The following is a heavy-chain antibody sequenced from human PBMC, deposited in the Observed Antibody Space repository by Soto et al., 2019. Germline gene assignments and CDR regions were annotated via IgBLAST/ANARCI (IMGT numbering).Heavy chain of an antibody. CDR3: ARGVAAPTWGNDYGMDV. V-gene: IGHV6-1*01. CDR2: TYYRSKWYN. D-gene: IGHD6-19*01. CDR1: GDSVSSNNAA. J-gene: IGHJ6*02. Sequence: SQTRSLACAISGDSVSSNNAAWNWIRQSPSRGLEWLGRTYYRSKWYNDYAVSVKSRITINPDTSKNQFSLQLNSVTPEDTAVYYCARGVAAPTWGNDYGMDVWGQVTTVTVSS.